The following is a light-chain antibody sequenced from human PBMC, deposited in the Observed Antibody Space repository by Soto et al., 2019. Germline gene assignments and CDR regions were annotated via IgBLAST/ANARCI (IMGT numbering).Light chain of an antibody. Sequence: QLVLTQSSSASASLGSSVKLTCTLSSWQSTYIVAWHQQQPGKAPRYLMKLEGSGSYNKGSGVPDRFSGSSSGADRYLTISNLQFEDEADYYCETWDINTHVVFGGGTKLTVL. CDR1: SWQSTYI. V-gene: IGLV4-60*02. CDR3: ETWDINTHVV. J-gene: IGLJ2*01. CDR2: LEGSGSY.